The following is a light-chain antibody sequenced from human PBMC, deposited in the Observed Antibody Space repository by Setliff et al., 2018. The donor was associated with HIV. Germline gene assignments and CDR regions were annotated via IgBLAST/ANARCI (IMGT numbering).Light chain of an antibody. CDR1: SSDVGGYDY. Sequence: QSALTQPRSVSGSPGQSVTISCTGTSSDVGGYDYVSWFQQHPGKAPKLLIYDVYKRPSGVPDRFSGSRSGNTASLTISGLQGDDETYYYCCSYAARQTSYVFGTGTKATVL. CDR2: DVY. J-gene: IGLJ1*01. V-gene: IGLV2-11*01. CDR3: CSYAARQTSYV.